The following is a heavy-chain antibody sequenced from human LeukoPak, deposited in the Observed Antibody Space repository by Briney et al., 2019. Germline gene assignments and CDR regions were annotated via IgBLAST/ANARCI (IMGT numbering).Heavy chain of an antibody. J-gene: IGHJ4*02. V-gene: IGHV3-23*01. CDR2: ISGSGTTS. Sequence: GGSLRLSCAASGFTFNTFAVTWLRQAPGKGLEWVSSISGSGTTSYYADSVKGRFTISRDNSNYTLFLQMNSLRAEDTALYYCVKDANYYDSSGYMIPFDYWGLGTLVTVSS. D-gene: IGHD3-22*01. CDR3: VKDANYYDSSGYMIPFDY. CDR1: GFTFNTFA.